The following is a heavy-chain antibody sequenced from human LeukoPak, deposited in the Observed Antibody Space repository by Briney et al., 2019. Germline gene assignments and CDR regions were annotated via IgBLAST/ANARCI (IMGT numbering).Heavy chain of an antibody. J-gene: IGHJ4*02. Sequence: PGGSLRLSCAASGFTVSSNYMSWVRQVPGKGLEWVSSISSSGNYIYYADSVKGRFTISRDNAKNSLYLQMNSLRAEDTAVYYCARDSIQQQLVLEDRGYPYYFEHWGQGTLVTVSS. D-gene: IGHD6-13*01. CDR1: GFTVSSNY. CDR3: ARDSIQQQLVLEDRGYPYYFEH. CDR2: ISSSGNYI. V-gene: IGHV3-21*01.